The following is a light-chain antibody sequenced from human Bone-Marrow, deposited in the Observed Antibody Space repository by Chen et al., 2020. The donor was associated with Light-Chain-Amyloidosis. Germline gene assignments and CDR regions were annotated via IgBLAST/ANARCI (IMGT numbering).Light chain of an antibody. J-gene: IGLJ3*02. CDR3: QVWDRSSDHPV. CDR1: NIGSTS. V-gene: IGLV3-21*02. CDR2: DDS. Sequence: SYVLTQPSSVSVAPGQTATIASGGNNIGSTSVHWYQQTPGQAPLLVVYDDSDRPSGIPERLSGSNSGNTATLTISRVEAGDEADYYCQVWDRSSDHPVFGGGTKLTVL.